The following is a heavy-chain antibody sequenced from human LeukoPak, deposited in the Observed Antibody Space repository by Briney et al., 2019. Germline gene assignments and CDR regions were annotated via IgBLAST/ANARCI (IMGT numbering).Heavy chain of an antibody. D-gene: IGHD5-18*01. V-gene: IGHV3-30*12. CDR2: ISYDGSNR. CDR3: AKEHYVDTAMAPYFDY. Sequence: GGSLRLSCAASGFTFSSYGMHWVRQAPGKGLEWVAVISYDGSNRYYADSVKGRFTISRDNSKNTLYLQMNSLRAEDTAVYYCAKEHYVDTAMAPYFDYWGQGTLVTVSS. J-gene: IGHJ4*02. CDR1: GFTFSSYG.